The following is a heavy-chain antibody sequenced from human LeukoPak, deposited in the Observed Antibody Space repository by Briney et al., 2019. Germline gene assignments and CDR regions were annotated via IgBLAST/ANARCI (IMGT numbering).Heavy chain of an antibody. CDR3: ARGSSGWYSDYYYGMDV. D-gene: IGHD6-19*01. J-gene: IGHJ6*02. V-gene: IGHV4-59*01. CDR2: IYYSGST. Sequence: SETLSLTCTVSGGSISSYYRSWIRQPPGKGLEWIGYIYYSGSTNYNPSLKSRVTISVDTSKNQFSLKLSSVTAADTAVYYCARGSSGWYSDYYYGMDVWGQGTTVTVSS. CDR1: GGSISSYY.